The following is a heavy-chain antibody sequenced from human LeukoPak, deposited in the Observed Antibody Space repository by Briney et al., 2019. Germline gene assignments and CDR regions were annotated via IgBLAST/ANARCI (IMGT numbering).Heavy chain of an antibody. V-gene: IGHV4-61*02. J-gene: IGHJ3*02. CDR1: RGSISSGSYY. D-gene: IGHD1-26*01. Sequence: SETLSLTCTVSRGSISSGSYYWSWIRQPAGKGLEWIGRIYTSGSTNYNPSLKSRVTISVDTSKNQFSLKLSSVTAADTAVYYCARNSGSYYLASAVDIWGQGTMVTVSS. CDR2: IYTSGST. CDR3: ARNSGSYYLASAVDI.